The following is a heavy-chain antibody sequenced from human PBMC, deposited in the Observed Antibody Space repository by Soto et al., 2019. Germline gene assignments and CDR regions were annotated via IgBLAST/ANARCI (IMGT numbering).Heavy chain of an antibody. V-gene: IGHV3-23*01. CDR1: GFTLARYT. J-gene: IGHJ4*02. CDR2: SYSTGGT. Sequence: GGSLRLSCAASGFTLARYTMGWVGQAPGKGLEWVAESYSTGGTEYADSVKGRFTIFRDNSKSTLFLQMNSLGVGDTALYYCARDREPDGIWTFDSWGQGTLVTVSS. CDR3: ARDREPDGIWTFDS. D-gene: IGHD3-9*01.